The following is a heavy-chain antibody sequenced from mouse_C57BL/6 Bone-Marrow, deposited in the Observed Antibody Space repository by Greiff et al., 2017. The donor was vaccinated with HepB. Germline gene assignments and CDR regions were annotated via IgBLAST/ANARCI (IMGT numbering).Heavy chain of an antibody. V-gene: IGHV1-53*01. CDR3: AREFITTVVVDY. CDR2: INPSNGGT. CDR1: GYTFTSYW. D-gene: IGHD1-1*01. J-gene: IGHJ2*01. Sequence: QVQLKQPGTELVKPGASVKLSCKASGYTFTSYWMHWVKQRPGQGLEWIGNINPSNGGTNYNEKFKSKATLTVDKSSSTAYMQLSSLTSEDSAVYYCAREFITTVVVDYWGQGTTLTVSS.